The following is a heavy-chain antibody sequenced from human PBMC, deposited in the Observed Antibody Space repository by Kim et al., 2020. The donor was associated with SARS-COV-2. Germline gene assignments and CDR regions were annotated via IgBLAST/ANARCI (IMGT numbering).Heavy chain of an antibody. V-gene: IGHV1-69*02. D-gene: IGHD6-13*01. CDR1: GGIFSSYT. Sequence: SVKVSCKASGGIFSSYTFSWVRQAPGQGLEWMGRVIPALGLTNYAQKFQDRVTITADKSTSTAYLEVTTLTFADTAVYYCATRHTNSWSGYGDYCGQGTLVTVSS. J-gene: IGHJ4*02. CDR2: VIPALGLT. CDR3: ATRHTNSWSGYGDY.